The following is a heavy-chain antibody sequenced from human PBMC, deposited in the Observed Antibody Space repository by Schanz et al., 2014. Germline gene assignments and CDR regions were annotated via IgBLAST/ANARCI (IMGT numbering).Heavy chain of an antibody. J-gene: IGHJ4*02. D-gene: IGHD3-10*01. V-gene: IGHV1-69*02. Sequence: VQLEQSGAEVKKPGASVKVSCKASGYTFTSDSMHWVRQAPGQGLEWMGKIIPVLNIATYAQRFQGRVSITADTSTNTAYMELSSLTSEDTAVHYCARGRGFYDYWGQGTLVTVSS. CDR3: ARGRGFYDY. CDR1: GYTFTSDS. CDR2: IIPVLNIA.